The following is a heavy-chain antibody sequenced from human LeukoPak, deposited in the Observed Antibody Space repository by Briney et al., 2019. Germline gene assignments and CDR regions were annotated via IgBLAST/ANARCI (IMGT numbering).Heavy chain of an antibody. CDR1: GGSFSGYY. Sequence: SETLSLTCAVYGGSFSGYYWSWIRQPPGKGLEWIGEINHSGSTNYNPSLKSRVTISVDTSKNQFPLKLSSVTAADTAVHYCARGPSRLYYYDSSGRIRGTFDYWGQGTLVTVSS. CDR2: INHSGST. V-gene: IGHV4-34*01. J-gene: IGHJ4*02. D-gene: IGHD3-22*01. CDR3: ARGPSRLYYYDSSGRIRGTFDY.